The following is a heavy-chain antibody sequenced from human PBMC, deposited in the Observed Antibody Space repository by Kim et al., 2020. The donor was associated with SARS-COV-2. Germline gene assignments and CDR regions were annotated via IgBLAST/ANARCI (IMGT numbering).Heavy chain of an antibody. CDR3: AKDRGSGWEFDY. Sequence: YYAGSVKGRFTSSRDKSKNTLYLQMNSLRAEDTAVYYCAKDRGSGWEFDYWGQGTLVTVSA. D-gene: IGHD6-19*01. V-gene: IGHV3-23*01. J-gene: IGHJ4*02.